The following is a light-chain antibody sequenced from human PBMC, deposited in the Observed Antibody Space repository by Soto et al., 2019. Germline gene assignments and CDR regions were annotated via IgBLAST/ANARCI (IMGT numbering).Light chain of an antibody. Sequence: ETVMTQSPATLSVSPGERATLSCRASQSVNTKLAWYQHKVGQAPRLLIYGASTRATCIPTRFTGSGSETEFTLTISSLQFEDFAIYLCQQYNKWYTFGQGTKLK. CDR2: GAS. CDR3: QQYNKWYT. V-gene: IGKV3-15*01. CDR1: QSVNTK. J-gene: IGKJ2*01.